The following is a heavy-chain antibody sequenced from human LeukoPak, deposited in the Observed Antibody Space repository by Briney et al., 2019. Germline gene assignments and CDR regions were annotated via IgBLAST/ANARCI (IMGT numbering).Heavy chain of an antibody. Sequence: SQTRSLTYSVQASPIRSYYRSWIRQPPGNGPDLIGYIYYTGSTNYNPSLKSRVTISVDTSRNHFSLKLTSVTAADTAVYYCARHASGYSNGLDSWGQGTLVTVSS. J-gene: IGHJ4*02. D-gene: IGHD5-18*01. V-gene: IGHV4-59*08. CDR2: IYYTGST. CDR1: ASPIRSYY. CDR3: ARHASGYSNGLDS.